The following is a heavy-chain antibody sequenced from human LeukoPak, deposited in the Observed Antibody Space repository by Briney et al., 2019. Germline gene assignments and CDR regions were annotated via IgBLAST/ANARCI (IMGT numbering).Heavy chain of an antibody. CDR3: ASGLGYCSGGSCYSPSWFDP. CDR1: GYTFTSYG. CDR2: ISAYNGNT. V-gene: IGHV1-18*01. Sequence: ASVKVSCKASGYTFTSYGISWVRQAPGQGLEWMGWISAYNGNTNYAQKLQGRVTMTTDTSTSTAYMELSRLRSDDTAVYYCASGLGYCSGGSCYSPSWFDPWGQGTLVTVSS. J-gene: IGHJ5*02. D-gene: IGHD2-15*01.